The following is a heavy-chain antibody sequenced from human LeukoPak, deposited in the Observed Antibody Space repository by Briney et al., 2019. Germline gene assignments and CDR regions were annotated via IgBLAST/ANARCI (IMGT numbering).Heavy chain of an antibody. V-gene: IGHV3-21*01. CDR2: ISSSNSYI. Sequence: PGGSLRLSCAASGFTFSSYSMNWVRQAPGKGLEWVSSISSSNSYIYNADSVKGRFTISRDNAKNSLYLQMNSLGAEDTAVYYCARDQGLLVVAGRFGYWGQGTLVTVSS. CDR1: GFTFSSYS. D-gene: IGHD6-19*01. CDR3: ARDQGLLVVAGRFGY. J-gene: IGHJ4*02.